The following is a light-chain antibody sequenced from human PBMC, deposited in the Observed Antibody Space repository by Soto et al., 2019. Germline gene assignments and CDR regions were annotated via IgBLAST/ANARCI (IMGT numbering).Light chain of an antibody. V-gene: IGLV2-23*01. CDR2: EDT. CDR1: SSDVGSHPL. J-gene: IGLJ3*02. Sequence: QSVLTQPASVSGSPGQSITISCAGTSSDVGSHPLVSWYQQHPGKAPILMISEDTKRPSGVSNRFSGSKSGNMASLTISGLQAEDEADYYCCAFTSAGTWVFGGGTKLTVL. CDR3: CAFTSAGTWV.